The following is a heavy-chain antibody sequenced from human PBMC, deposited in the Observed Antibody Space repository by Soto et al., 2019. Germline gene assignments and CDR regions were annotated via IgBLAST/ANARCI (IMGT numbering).Heavy chain of an antibody. Sequence: EVQLVESGGDLVQPGGSLRLSCAASGFTFSSYDFHWVRQATGKGLEWVSGIGTAGDTYYAGSVKGRFIMSRENGKNSLYLQMNSLRDGDTAVYYCTRGADGFDYWGQGTLVTVSS. CDR3: TRGADGFDY. CDR2: IGTAGDT. V-gene: IGHV3-13*01. J-gene: IGHJ4*02. CDR1: GFTFSSYD. D-gene: IGHD3-16*01.